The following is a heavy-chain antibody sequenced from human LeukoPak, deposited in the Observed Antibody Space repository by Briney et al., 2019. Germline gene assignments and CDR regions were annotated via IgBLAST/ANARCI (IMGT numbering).Heavy chain of an antibody. CDR3: VQESSSLLRSYFDY. Sequence: GGSLRLSCAASGFTFSNYEMNWVRQAPGKGLEWVSYISSSGSTICYADSVKGRFTISRDNAKNSLYLQMNSLRAEDTAVYYCVQESSSLLRSYFDYWGQGTLVTVSS. V-gene: IGHV3-48*03. D-gene: IGHD2-15*01. J-gene: IGHJ4*02. CDR1: GFTFSNYE. CDR2: ISSSGSTI.